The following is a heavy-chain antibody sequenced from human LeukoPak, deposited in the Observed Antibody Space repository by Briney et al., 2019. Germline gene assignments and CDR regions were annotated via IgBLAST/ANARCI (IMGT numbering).Heavy chain of an antibody. Sequence: PSETLSLTCAVYGGSFSGYYWSWIRQPPGKGLEWIGEINHSGSTNYNPSLKSRVTISVDTSKNQFSLKLSSVTAADTAVYYCASRVAYKYYDFWSGYYRTHDAFDIWGQGTMVTVTS. CDR1: GGSFSGYY. CDR2: INHSGST. CDR3: ASRVAYKYYDFWSGYYRTHDAFDI. V-gene: IGHV4-34*01. J-gene: IGHJ3*02. D-gene: IGHD3-3*01.